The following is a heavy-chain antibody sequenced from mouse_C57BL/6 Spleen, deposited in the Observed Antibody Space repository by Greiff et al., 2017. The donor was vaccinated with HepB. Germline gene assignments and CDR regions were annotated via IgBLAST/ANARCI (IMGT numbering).Heavy chain of an antibody. J-gene: IGHJ3*01. CDR1: GYTFTDYY. CDR2: INPNNGGT. CDR3: ARRAYYYGSSSWFAY. Sequence: VQLQQSGPELVKPGASVKISCKASGYTFTDYYMNWVKQSHGKSLEWIGDINPNNGGTSYNQKFKGKATLTVDKSSSTAYMELRSLTSEDSAVYDCARRAYYYGSSSWFAYWGQGTLVTVSA. D-gene: IGHD1-1*01. V-gene: IGHV1-26*01.